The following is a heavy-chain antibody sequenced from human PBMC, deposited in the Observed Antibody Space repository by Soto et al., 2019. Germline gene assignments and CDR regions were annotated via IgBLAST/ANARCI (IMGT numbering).Heavy chain of an antibody. J-gene: IGHJ5*02. V-gene: IGHV1-46*01. CDR2: INPAEGRT. CDR1: GYPFTSYH. Sequence: QVQLVQSAAEVRKPGASVMLSCKTSGYPFTSYHMHWVRQAPGQGLEWMGVINPAEGRTRYSQKFQDRVTMTRDTSSSTVYMELNSLRSEDTAFYFCARGREYSFGYNWVDPWGQRTLVTVSS. CDR3: ARGREYSFGYNWVDP. D-gene: IGHD5-18*01.